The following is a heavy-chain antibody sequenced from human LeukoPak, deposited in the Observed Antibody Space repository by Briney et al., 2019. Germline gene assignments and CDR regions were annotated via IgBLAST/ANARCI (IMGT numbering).Heavy chain of an antibody. CDR1: GYTFTGYY. Sequence: ASVKVSYKASGYTFTGYYMHWVRQAPGQGLEWMGRINPNSGGTNYAQKFQGRVTMTRDTSISTAYMELSRLRSDDTAVYYCASTVTTYYYYYYMDVWGKGTTVTVSS. CDR2: INPNSGGT. J-gene: IGHJ6*03. D-gene: IGHD4-17*01. CDR3: ASTVTTYYYYYYMDV. V-gene: IGHV1-2*06.